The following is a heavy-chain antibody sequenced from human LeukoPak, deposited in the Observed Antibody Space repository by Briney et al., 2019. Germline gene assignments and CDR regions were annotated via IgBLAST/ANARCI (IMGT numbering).Heavy chain of an antibody. CDR1: GYSLSSGYY. J-gene: IGHJ6*03. Sequence: PSETLSLTCAVSGYSLSSGYYWGWIRQPPGKGLEWIGSIYHSGSTYYNPSLKSRVTISVDTSKNQFSLKLSSVTAADTAVYYCARRSVVPANYYYYYMDVWGKGTTVTVSS. CDR2: IYHSGST. V-gene: IGHV4-38-2*01. D-gene: IGHD2-2*01. CDR3: ARRSVVPANYYYYYMDV.